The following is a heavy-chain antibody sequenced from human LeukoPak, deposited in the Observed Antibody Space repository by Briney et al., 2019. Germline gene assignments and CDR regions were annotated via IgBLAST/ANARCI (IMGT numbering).Heavy chain of an antibody. CDR2: IKQDGSEK. CDR3: VGLGENY. CDR1: GFTVRRYW. Sequence: GGSLRLSCAASGFTVRRYWMSWARQASGKGLEWLANIKQDGSEKYYVESVKGRFTISRDNAKNSLYLQMNSLRAEDTAVYYCVGLGENYWGQGTLVTVSS. V-gene: IGHV3-7*02. J-gene: IGHJ4*02. D-gene: IGHD3-10*01.